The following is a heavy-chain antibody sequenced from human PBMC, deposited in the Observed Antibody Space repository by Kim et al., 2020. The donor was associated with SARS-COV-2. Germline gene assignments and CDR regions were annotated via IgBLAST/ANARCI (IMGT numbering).Heavy chain of an antibody. V-gene: IGHV1-69*04. CDR3: ARGHTYYDILTGPYYFDY. Sequence: LGRVTITADKSTNTAYMELSSLRSEDTAVYYCARGHTYYDILTGPYYFDYWGQGTLVTVSS. J-gene: IGHJ4*02. D-gene: IGHD3-9*01.